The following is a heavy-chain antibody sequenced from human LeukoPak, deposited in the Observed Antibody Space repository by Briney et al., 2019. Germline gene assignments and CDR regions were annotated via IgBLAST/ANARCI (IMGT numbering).Heavy chain of an antibody. J-gene: IGHJ3*02. CDR2: TYSSGGT. D-gene: IGHD4-17*01. V-gene: IGHV4-59*01. CDR3: ARGANHGDSGLDVFDI. Sequence: SETLSLTCTVPGGSLSGYYWRWIRQPPGKGLEWIGYTYSSGGTTYNPSLKSRVTISLDTSKNQFSLKLTSVTAADTAVYHCARGANHGDSGLDVFDIWGQGTMVTVSS. CDR1: GGSLSGYY.